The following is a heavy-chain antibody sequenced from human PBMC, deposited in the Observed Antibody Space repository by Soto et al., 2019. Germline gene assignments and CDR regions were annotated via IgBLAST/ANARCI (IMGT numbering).Heavy chain of an antibody. V-gene: IGHV1-46*01. CDR3: ATYYCAREGSSGWPFDY. CDR1: GFTFTSYC. J-gene: IGHJ4*02. D-gene: IGHD6-19*01. CDR2: INPSGGGT. Sequence: QVQPVQSGAEVKKPGASVKVSCKTSGFTFTSYCMHWVRQAPGQGLEWMGIINPSGGGTSYAQKFQGRVTMTRDTSTSTAYMEMSSLRYEDTAMYYCATYYCAREGSSGWPFDYWGQGTLVTVSS.